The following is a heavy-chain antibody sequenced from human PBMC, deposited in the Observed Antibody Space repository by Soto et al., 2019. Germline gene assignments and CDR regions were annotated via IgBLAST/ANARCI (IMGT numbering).Heavy chain of an antibody. J-gene: IGHJ4*02. CDR3: ARGGLGYCTSSTCYPFDY. CDR2: ISHSGNT. Sequence: LSLTCAVSGGSLSDYYWSWIRQPPGKGLEWIGEISHSGNTNYNPSLKSRALISVDASKNQFSLRLSSVTAADTAVYYCARGGLGYCTSSTCYPFDYWGQRTLVTVSS. CDR1: GGSLSDYY. V-gene: IGHV4-34*01. D-gene: IGHD2-2*01.